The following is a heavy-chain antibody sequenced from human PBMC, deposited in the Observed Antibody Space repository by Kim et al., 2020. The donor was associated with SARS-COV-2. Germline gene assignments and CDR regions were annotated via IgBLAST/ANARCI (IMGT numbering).Heavy chain of an antibody. CDR1: GFTFSDYY. Sequence: GGSLRLSCAASGFTFSDYYMSWIRQAPGKGLEWVSYISSSGSTIYYADSVKGRFTISRDNAKNSLYLQMNSLRAEDTAVYYCARNDILTGAWDYFDYWGQGTLVTVSS. CDR3: ARNDILTGAWDYFDY. CDR2: ISSSGSTI. J-gene: IGHJ4*02. V-gene: IGHV3-11*04. D-gene: IGHD3-9*01.